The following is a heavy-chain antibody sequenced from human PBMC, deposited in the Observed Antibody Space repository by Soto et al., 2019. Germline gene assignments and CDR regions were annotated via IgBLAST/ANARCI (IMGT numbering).Heavy chain of an antibody. CDR2: IYSGGST. V-gene: IGHV3-53*01. J-gene: IGHJ4*02. D-gene: IGHD2-21*01. Sequence: PGGSLRLPCAASGFTVSNSYMSWVRQAPGKGLEWVSVIYSGGSTYYADSVKGRFTISRDSSKNTLYLQMNSLRAEDTAVYYCARGFQSSFGYWGQGTLVTVSS. CDR1: GFTVSNSY. CDR3: ARGFQSSFGY.